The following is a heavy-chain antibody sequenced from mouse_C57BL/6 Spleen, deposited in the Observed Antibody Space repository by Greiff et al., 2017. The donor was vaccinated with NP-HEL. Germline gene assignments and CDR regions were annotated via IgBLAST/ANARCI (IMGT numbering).Heavy chain of an antibody. CDR2: INPYNGGT. D-gene: IGHD2-5*01. CDR3: AREELSNAWFAY. V-gene: IGHV1-19*01. J-gene: IGHJ3*01. Sequence: VQLQQPGAELVMPGASVKMSCKASGYTFTDYYMNWVKQSHGKSLEWIGVINPYNGGTSYNQKFKGKATLTVDKSSSTAYMELNSLTSEDSAVYYCAREELSNAWFAYWGQGTLVTVSA. CDR1: GYTFTDYY.